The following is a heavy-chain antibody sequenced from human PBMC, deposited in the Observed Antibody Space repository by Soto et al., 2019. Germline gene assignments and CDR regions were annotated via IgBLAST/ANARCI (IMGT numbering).Heavy chain of an antibody. V-gene: IGHV2-5*02. J-gene: IGHJ5*02. CDR3: ARIMVRGIIIGCFDP. CDR2: IYWDDDK. Sequence: QITLKESGPTLVKPTQTLTLTCTFSGFSLTTTGVGVGWIRQPPGKALEWIALIYWDDDKRYSPSLKNRVTITKDTSKSQVVLTMTNMDPVDTATYYCARIMVRGIIIGCFDPWGQGTLVTVSS. CDR1: GFSLTTTGVG. D-gene: IGHD3-10*01.